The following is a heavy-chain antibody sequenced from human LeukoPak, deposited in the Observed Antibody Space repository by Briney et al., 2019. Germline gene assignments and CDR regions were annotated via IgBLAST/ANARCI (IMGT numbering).Heavy chain of an antibody. CDR2: IKQDGSEK. D-gene: IGHD6-19*01. Sequence: PGGSLRLSCAASGFTFSSYWMSWVRQAPGKGLEWVANIKQDGSEKYYVDSVKGRFTISRDNAKNSLYLQMNSLRAEDTAAYYCARGQSSSGWYRDPNPISWGQGTLVTVSS. CDR1: GFTFSSYW. CDR3: ARGQSSSGWYRDPNPIS. J-gene: IGHJ5*02. V-gene: IGHV3-7*01.